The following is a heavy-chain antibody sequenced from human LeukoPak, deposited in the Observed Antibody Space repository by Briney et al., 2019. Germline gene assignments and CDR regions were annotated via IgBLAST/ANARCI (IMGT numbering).Heavy chain of an antibody. V-gene: IGHV4-59*01. CDR3: ASGYDRSGKHAFDI. CDR1: GGSISGYF. CDR2: IYYSGTT. D-gene: IGHD3-22*01. J-gene: IGHJ3*02. Sequence: SETLSLTCTVSGGSISGYFRSWLRQPPGKELEWIGYIYYSGTTGYNPSLKSRVTISVDTSKNQFSLKLSSVTAADTAVYYCASGYDRSGKHAFDIWGQGTMVTVSS.